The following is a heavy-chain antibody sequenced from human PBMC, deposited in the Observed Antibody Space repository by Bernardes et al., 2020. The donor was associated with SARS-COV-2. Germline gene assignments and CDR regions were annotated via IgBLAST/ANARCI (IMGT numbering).Heavy chain of an antibody. V-gene: IGHV2-70*04. CDR1: GFSLSTSGMR. Sequence: SGPTLVKPTQTLTLTCTFSGFSLSTSGMRVSWLRQPPGKALEWLARIDWDEDKFYSTSLKTRLTISKDTSKNQVVLTMTDMDPVDTATYYCAREVVTVTWVAPAFNYWGQGTLVTVSS. CDR3: AREVVTVTWVAPAFNY. J-gene: IGHJ4*02. D-gene: IGHD2-21*02. CDR2: IDWDEDK.